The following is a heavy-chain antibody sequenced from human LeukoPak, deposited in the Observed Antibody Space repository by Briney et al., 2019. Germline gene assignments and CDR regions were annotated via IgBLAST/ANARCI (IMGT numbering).Heavy chain of an antibody. CDR1: GFTFSRYW. V-gene: IGHV3-7*03. D-gene: IGHD1-1*01. CDR3: ARDHLEGLDV. Sequence: GGSLRLSCAASGFTFSRYWMSWVRQAPGKGLEWVANIKEDGSEKYYVDSVKGRFTISRDSAKNSLYLQMNSLRAEDTAVYYCARDHLEGLDVWGKGTTVTVSS. J-gene: IGHJ6*04. CDR2: IKEDGSEK.